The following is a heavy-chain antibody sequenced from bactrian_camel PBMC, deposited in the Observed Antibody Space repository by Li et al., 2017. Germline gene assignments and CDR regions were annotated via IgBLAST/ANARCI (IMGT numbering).Heavy chain of an antibody. Sequence: VQLVESGGGSVQAGGSLRLSCAASAYGPSTDCMAWFRQAPGKEREGVASIDRDDSTMYADSVKGRFTISRDNAQNTHFLEMNNLQPEDSAVYYCAAVSTGPCLSVISRGSPQRGDFQFWGQGTQVTVS. V-gene: IGHV3S53*01. J-gene: IGHJ4*01. CDR3: AAVSTGPCLSVISRGSPQRGDFQF. CDR1: AYGPSTDC. CDR2: IDRDDST. D-gene: IGHD7*01.